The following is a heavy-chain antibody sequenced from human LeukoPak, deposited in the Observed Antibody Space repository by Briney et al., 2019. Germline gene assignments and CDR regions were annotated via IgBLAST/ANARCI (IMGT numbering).Heavy chain of an antibody. CDR3: ARFETGVVVVPVRQPRPPPPRAHRFD. Sequence: KPSETLSLTCTVSGGSISSGGYYWSWIRQHPGKGLEWIGYIYYSGSTYYNPSLKSRVTISVDTSKNQFSLELDSVTAADTAVYFCARFETGVVVVPVRQPRPPPPRAHRFD. J-gene: IGHJ2*01. CDR1: GGSISSGGYY. V-gene: IGHV4-31*03. D-gene: IGHD2-2*01. CDR2: IYYSGST.